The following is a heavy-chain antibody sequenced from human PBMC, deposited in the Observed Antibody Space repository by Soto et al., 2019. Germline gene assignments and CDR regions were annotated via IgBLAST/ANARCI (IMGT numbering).Heavy chain of an antibody. Sequence: SETLSLTCTVSGDSISRGAYYWSWIRQHPGKGLEWIGYISYSGRTYYNPSLKSRLTISLDTSENQFSLKLTSVTAADTAVYYCARSVDLWGQGTLVTVSS. V-gene: IGHV4-31*03. CDR2: ISYSGRT. CDR1: GDSISRGAYY. J-gene: IGHJ5*02. CDR3: ARSVDL.